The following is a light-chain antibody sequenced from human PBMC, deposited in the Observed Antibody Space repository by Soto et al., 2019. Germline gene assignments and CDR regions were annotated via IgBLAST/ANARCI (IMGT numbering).Light chain of an antibody. Sequence: EIVMTQSPATLSVSPGERVTLSCRASQSVSGNLAWYQQKPGQAPRLLIFGASTRATGIPARFSGSGSGTALTPTLPSLQSEDFAVYYCQQHTHWPPLTFGGGTTVEI. V-gene: IGKV3-15*01. CDR1: QSVSGN. CDR3: QQHTHWPPLT. CDR2: GAS. J-gene: IGKJ4*01.